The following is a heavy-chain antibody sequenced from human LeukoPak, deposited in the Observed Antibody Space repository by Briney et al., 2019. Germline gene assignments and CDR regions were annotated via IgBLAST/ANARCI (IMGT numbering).Heavy chain of an antibody. CDR3: ASGREGYNPSDY. CDR1: GYSFTSYG. V-gene: IGHV1-18*01. Sequence: PGESLKISCKGSGYSFTSYGISWVRQAPGQGLEWMGWISGYNGNTNYAQKLQGRVTMTTDTSTSTACMELRSLRSDDTAVYYCASGREGYNPSDYWGQGTLVTVSS. D-gene: IGHD5-24*01. CDR2: ISGYNGNT. J-gene: IGHJ4*02.